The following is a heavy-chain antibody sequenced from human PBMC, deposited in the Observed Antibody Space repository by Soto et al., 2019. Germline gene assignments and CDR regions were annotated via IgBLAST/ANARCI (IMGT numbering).Heavy chain of an antibody. V-gene: IGHV4-4*02. CDR3: ARGGVLRYFDWLRNWFDP. CDR2: IYHSGST. Sequence: SETLSLTCAVSGGSISSSNWWSWVRQPPGKGLEWIGEIYHSGSTNYNPSLKSRVTISVDTSKNQFSLKLSSVTAADTAVYYCARGGVLRYFDWLRNWFDPWGQGTLVTVSS. CDR1: GGSISSSNW. D-gene: IGHD3-9*01. J-gene: IGHJ5*02.